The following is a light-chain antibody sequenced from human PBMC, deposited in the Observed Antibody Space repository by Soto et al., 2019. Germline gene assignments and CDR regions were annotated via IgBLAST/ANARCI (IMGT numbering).Light chain of an antibody. CDR3: QHYNGR. CDR1: QSISNW. V-gene: IGKV1-5*01. CDR2: DAS. J-gene: IGKJ2*03. Sequence: DIQMTQSPSTLSASVGDRVTITCRPSQSISNWLAWSQQKPGKAPKVLIYDASSLKSGVPSRFSGSGSGTEFTLTINSLQPDDFATYYCQHYNGRFGQGTRLEI.